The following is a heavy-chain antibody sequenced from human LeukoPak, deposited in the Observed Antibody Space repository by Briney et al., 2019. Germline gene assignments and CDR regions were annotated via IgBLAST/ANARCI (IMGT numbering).Heavy chain of an antibody. Sequence: SETLSLTCTVSGGSIRSSGYYWGWIRQPPGKGLEWIGTIFYSGSTYYNPSLKSRVTISVDTSKNQFSLRLSSVTAADTAVYYCARLGLLWFGELVGYWGQGTLVTVSS. CDR1: GGSIRSSGYY. V-gene: IGHV4-39*01. J-gene: IGHJ4*02. CDR2: IFYSGST. CDR3: ARLGLLWFGELVGY. D-gene: IGHD3-10*01.